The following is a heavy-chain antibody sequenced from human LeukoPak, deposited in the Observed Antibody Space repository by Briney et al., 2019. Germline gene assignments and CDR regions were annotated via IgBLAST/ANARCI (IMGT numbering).Heavy chain of an antibody. J-gene: IGHJ6*04. CDR3: AGASASLDYIDYYYYYGMDV. D-gene: IGHD4-11*01. Sequence: ASVKVSCEASGYTFTSYDINWVRQATGQGLEWMGWMNPNSGNTGYAQKFQGRVTMTRNTSISTAYMELSSLRSEDTAVYYCAGASASLDYIDYYYYYGMDVWGKGTTVTVSS. V-gene: IGHV1-8*01. CDR1: GYTFTSYD. CDR2: MNPNSGNT.